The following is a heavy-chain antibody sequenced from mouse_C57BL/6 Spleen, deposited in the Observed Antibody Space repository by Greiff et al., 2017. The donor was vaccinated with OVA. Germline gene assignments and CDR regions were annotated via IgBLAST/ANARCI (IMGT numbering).Heavy chain of an antibody. CDR1: GYTFTDYN. Sequence: EVQLQQSGPELVKPGASVKIPCKASGYTFTDYNMDWVKQSHGKSLEWIGDINPNNGGTIYNQKFKGKATLTVVKSSSTAYMELRSLTSEDTAVYYSARLSVHWYFDVWGTGTTVTVSS. CDR2: INPNNGGT. CDR3: ARLSVHWYFDV. V-gene: IGHV1-18*01. J-gene: IGHJ1*03.